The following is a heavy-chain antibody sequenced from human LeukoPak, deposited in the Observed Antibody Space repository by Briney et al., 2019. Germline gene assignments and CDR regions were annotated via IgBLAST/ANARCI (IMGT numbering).Heavy chain of an antibody. CDR3: ARQAIEVEFDS. CDR2: IYPGDSDT. Sequence: GESLKISCKGSGYRFSTYWIAWVRPMPGKGLEWMGIIYPGDSDTRYSPSFQGQVTISADKSINTAYLQWSSLKASDTAMYYCARQAIEVEFDSWGQGTLVTVSS. CDR1: GYRFSTYW. D-gene: IGHD5-24*01. J-gene: IGHJ4*02. V-gene: IGHV5-51*01.